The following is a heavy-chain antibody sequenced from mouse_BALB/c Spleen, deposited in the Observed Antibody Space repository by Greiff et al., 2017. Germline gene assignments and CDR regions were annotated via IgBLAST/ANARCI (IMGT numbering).Heavy chain of an antibody. Sequence: VKLQQSGAELMKPGASVKISCKATGYTFSSYWIEWVKQRPGHGLEWIGEILPGSGSTNYNEKFKGKATFTADTSSNTAYMQLSSLTSEDSAVYYCARTMITTRTYAMDYWGQGTSVTVSS. D-gene: IGHD2-4*01. J-gene: IGHJ4*01. CDR2: ILPGSGST. V-gene: IGHV1-9*01. CDR1: GYTFSSYW. CDR3: ARTMITTRTYAMDY.